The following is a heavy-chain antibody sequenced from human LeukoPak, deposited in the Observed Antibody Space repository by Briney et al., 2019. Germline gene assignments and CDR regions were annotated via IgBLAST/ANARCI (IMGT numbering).Heavy chain of an antibody. V-gene: IGHV3-74*01. D-gene: IGHD2-15*01. CDR1: GFTFSSYW. CDR2: INSDGSST. CDR3: ARSGGRIYYFDY. Sequence: GGSLRLSCAASGFTFSSYWMHWVRQAPGKGLVWVSRINSDGSSTTYADSVRGRFTISRDNAKNTLYLQMNSLRAEDTAVYCCARSGGRIYYFDYWGQGTLVTVSS. J-gene: IGHJ4*02.